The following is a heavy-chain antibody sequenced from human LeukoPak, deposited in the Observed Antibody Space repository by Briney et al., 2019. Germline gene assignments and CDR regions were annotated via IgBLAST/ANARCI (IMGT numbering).Heavy chain of an antibody. CDR2: LKQDGSVK. J-gene: IGHJ4*02. V-gene: IGHV3-7*01. CDR1: GFTFSTYW. CDR3: ATSADSPGNS. D-gene: IGHD4-23*01. Sequence: GGPLRLSCAASGFTFSTYWMSWVRQAPGKGLEWVANLKQDGSVKHYVDSVKGRFTISRDNAKNSLYLQMTNLRAEDTAVYYCATSADSPGNSWGQGTLITVSS.